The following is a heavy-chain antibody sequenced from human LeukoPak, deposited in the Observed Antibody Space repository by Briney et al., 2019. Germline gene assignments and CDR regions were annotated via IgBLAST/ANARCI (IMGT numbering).Heavy chain of an antibody. J-gene: IGHJ4*02. CDR3: ERLYPTTLTSYSSSL. Sequence: SVKVSCKASGGTFSSYAISWVRQAPGQGLEWMGRIIPIFGTANYAQKFQGRVTITTDESTSTAYMELSSLRSEDTAVYYCERLYPTTLTSYSSSLWGQGTLVTVSS. V-gene: IGHV1-69*05. CDR1: GGTFSSYA. CDR2: IIPIFGTA. D-gene: IGHD6-13*01.